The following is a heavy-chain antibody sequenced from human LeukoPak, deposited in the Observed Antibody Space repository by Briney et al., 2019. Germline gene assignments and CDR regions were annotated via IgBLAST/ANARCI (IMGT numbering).Heavy chain of an antibody. CDR1: GFTFSSYA. D-gene: IGHD3-16*01. Sequence: GGSLRLSCVASGFTFSSYAMSWVRQAPGKGLEWVSAISGSGGSTYYADSVKGRFTISRDNSKNTLYLQMNSLRAEDTAVYYCAKEITPYSGRGWFDPWGQGTLVTVSS. J-gene: IGHJ5*02. CDR2: ISGSGGST. CDR3: AKEITPYSGRGWFDP. V-gene: IGHV3-23*01.